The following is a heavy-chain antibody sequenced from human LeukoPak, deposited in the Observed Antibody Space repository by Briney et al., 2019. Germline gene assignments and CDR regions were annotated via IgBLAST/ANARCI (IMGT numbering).Heavy chain of an antibody. V-gene: IGHV4-59*11. Sequence: SETLSLTCTVSGGSISSHYWSWIRQPPGKGLEWIGYIYYSGSTNYNPSLKSRVTISVDTSKNQFSLKLSSVTAADTAVYYCARGGYCSSTSCSYYYYYYMDVWGKGTTVTVSS. CDR3: ARGGYCSSTSCSYYYYYYMDV. CDR1: GGSISSHY. CDR2: IYYSGST. J-gene: IGHJ6*03. D-gene: IGHD2-2*01.